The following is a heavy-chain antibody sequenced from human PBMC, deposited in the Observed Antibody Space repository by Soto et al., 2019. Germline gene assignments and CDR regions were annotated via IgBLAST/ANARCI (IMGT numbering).Heavy chain of an antibody. V-gene: IGHV1-18*01. CDR3: ARDRAVADNYYYYGMDV. J-gene: IGHJ6*02. Sequence: ASVKVSCKASGYTFTSYGISWVRQAPGQGLEWMGWISAYNGNTNYAQKLQGRVTMTTDTSTSTAYMELRSLRPDDTAVYYCARDRAVADNYYYYGMDVWGQGTTVTVSS. CDR1: GYTFTSYG. CDR2: ISAYNGNT. D-gene: IGHD6-19*01.